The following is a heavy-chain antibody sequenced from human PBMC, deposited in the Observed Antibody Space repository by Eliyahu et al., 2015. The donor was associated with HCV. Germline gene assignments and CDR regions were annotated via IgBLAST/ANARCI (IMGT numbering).Heavy chain of an antibody. Sequence: EVQLLESGGGLVQPGGSLRXSCAASGFTFXSXAXSWVRQAPGXGLGGVSAISGSGGSTYYADSVKGRFTISRDNSKNTLYLQMNSLRAEDTAVYYCAKVRGYYYDSSGYYIVDYWGQGTLVTVSS. CDR1: GFTFXSXA. CDR2: ISGSGGST. D-gene: IGHD3-22*01. V-gene: IGHV3-23*01. J-gene: IGHJ4*02. CDR3: AKVRGYYYDSSGYYIVDY.